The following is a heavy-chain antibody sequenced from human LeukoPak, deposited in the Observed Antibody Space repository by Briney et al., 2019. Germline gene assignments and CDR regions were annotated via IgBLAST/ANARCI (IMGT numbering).Heavy chain of an antibody. CDR3: ARHTSDSYCSGGSCYSNFRDYYYGMDV. D-gene: IGHD2-15*01. V-gene: IGHV4-4*02. Sequence: PSGTLSLTCAVSGGSISSSNWWSWVRQPPGTGLEWIGEIYHSGSTYYNPSLKSRVTISVDTSKNQFSLKLSSVTAADTAVYYCARHTSDSYCSGGSCYSNFRDYYYGMDVWGQGTTVTVSS. J-gene: IGHJ6*02. CDR1: GGSISSSNW. CDR2: IYHSGST.